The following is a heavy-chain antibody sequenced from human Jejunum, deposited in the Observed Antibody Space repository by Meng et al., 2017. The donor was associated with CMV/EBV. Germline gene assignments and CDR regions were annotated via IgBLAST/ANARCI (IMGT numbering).Heavy chain of an antibody. Sequence: LTCTVSGGSISGYYWSWIRQPPGRGLEWVGYIYYTGGTNYNPSLESRATISLDRTKSQFSLKLTSVTPADTAVYYCARVRGGFDPWGQGILVTVSS. CDR2: IYYTGGT. V-gene: IGHV4-59*01. CDR1: GGSISGYY. J-gene: IGHJ5*02. D-gene: IGHD2-15*01. CDR3: ARVRGGFDP.